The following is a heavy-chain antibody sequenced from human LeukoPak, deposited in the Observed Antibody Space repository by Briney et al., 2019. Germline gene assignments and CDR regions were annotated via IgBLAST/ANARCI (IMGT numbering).Heavy chain of an antibody. Sequence: GGSLRLSCTASGFTFSRYAMNWVRQAPGKGLEWVSYINTDSSDIHYADSVKGRFTISRDNARNTLYLQLSSLRAEDSAVYYCARDTFQPGLIDSWGQGTLVTVSS. CDR3: ARDTFQPGLIDS. V-gene: IGHV3-21*05. CDR1: GFTFSRYA. D-gene: IGHD2-2*01. J-gene: IGHJ4*02. CDR2: INTDSSDI.